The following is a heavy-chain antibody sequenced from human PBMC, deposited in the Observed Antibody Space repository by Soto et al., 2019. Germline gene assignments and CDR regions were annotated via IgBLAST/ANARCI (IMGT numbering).Heavy chain of an antibody. J-gene: IGHJ5*02. CDR2: IYHSGST. V-gene: IGHV4-30-2*01. D-gene: IGHD2-15*01. CDR3: ARVARTSAARWFDP. CDR1: GGSISSGGYS. Sequence: SETLSLTCVVSGGSISSGGYSWSWIRQPPGKGLEWIGYIYHSGSTYYNPSLKSRVTISVDRSKNQFSLKLSSVTAADTAVYYCARVARTSAARWFDPWGQGTLVTVSS.